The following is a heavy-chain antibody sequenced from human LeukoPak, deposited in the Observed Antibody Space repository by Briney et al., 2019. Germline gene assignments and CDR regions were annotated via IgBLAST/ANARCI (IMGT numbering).Heavy chain of an antibody. J-gene: IGHJ5*02. D-gene: IGHD3-10*01. CDR2: IYYSGST. CDR1: GGSFSGYY. CDR3: ARFLWFGGPFDP. Sequence: PSETLSLTCAVYGGSFSGYYWNWVRQPPGKGLEWIGYIYYSGSTNNNPSLKSRVSISVDTSKNQFSLKLSSVTAADAAVYYCARFLWFGGPFDPWGQGTLVTVSS. V-gene: IGHV4-59*01.